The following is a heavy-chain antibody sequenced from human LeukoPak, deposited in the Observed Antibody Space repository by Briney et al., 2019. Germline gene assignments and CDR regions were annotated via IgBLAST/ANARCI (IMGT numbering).Heavy chain of an antibody. CDR2: IDPKNGHT. Sequence: ASVKVSCKASGYNFNADNNQWVRQARGLGLEWMGWIDPKNGHTTYAEKFKGRVMVTRDTSITAVYMELRSLRSDDTAVYYCSRDVSGDGRVYIDHWGPGTSVSVSS. J-gene: IGHJ4*02. CDR3: SRDVSGDGRVYIDH. V-gene: IGHV1-2*02. D-gene: IGHD6-19*01. CDR1: GYNFNADN.